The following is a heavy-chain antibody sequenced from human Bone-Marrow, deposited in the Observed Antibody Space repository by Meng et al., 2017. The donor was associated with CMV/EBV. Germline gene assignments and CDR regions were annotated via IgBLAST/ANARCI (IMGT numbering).Heavy chain of an antibody. CDR3: ARDGGFWSGYYKTTFDY. CDR2: ISGYNGKT. V-gene: IGHV1-18*01. J-gene: IGHJ4*02. D-gene: IGHD3-3*01. CDR1: GYTFNSYG. Sequence: ASVKVSCKASGYTFNSYGISWVRQAPGQGLEWMGWISGYNGKTNYAQKLHGRVTMTTDTSTSTAYMELRSLRSDDTAVYYCARDGGFWSGYYKTTFDYWGQGTLVTGSS.